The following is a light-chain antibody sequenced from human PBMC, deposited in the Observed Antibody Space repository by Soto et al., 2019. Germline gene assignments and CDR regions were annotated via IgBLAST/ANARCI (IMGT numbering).Light chain of an antibody. Sequence: QSALTQPPSASGSPGQSVAISCTGTSSDVGCYNYVSWYQQHPGKAPKLMIYEVNKRPSGVPDRFSGSKSGNTASLTVSGLQAEDEADYYCSSYAGSSNVFGTGTKVTFL. J-gene: IGLJ1*01. CDR2: EVN. CDR3: SSYAGSSNV. V-gene: IGLV2-8*01. CDR1: SSDVGCYNY.